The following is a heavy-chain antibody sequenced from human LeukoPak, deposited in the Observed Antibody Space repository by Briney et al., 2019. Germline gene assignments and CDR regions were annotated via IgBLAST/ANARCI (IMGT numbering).Heavy chain of an antibody. CDR2: IYSGGST. CDR1: GFTFSSNY. V-gene: IGHV3-53*01. CDR3: ARVGYCSSTSCSTSYYYGMDV. Sequence: PGGSLRLSCAASGFTFSSNYMSWVRQAPGKGLEWVSVIYSGGSTYYADSVKGRFTISRDNSKNTLYLQMNSLRAEDTAVYYCARVGYCSSTSCSTSYYYGMDVWGQGATVTVSS. J-gene: IGHJ6*02. D-gene: IGHD2-2*02.